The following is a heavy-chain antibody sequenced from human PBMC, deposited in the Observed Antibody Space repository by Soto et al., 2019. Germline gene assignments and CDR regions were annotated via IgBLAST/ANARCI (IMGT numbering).Heavy chain of an antibody. Sequence: QVQLIQSEAAVMKPGSAVRVSCTASGGIFGSHGFSWVRQAPGQRLEWVSGLIPIFRTLTYTEKFQARVRIAADESVNTVSLDLSGLTSDDTAVYYCVRDRRIYYSDPHDEFVASDYEVWGQGTMVTVSS. D-gene: IGHD3-22*01. J-gene: IGHJ3*01. V-gene: IGHV1-69*01. CDR2: LIPIFRTL. CDR3: VRDRRIYYSDPHDEFVASDYEV. CDR1: GGIFGSHG.